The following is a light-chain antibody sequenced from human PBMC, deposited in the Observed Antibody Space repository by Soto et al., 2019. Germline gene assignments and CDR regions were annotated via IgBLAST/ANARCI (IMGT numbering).Light chain of an antibody. J-gene: IGLJ2*01. V-gene: IGLV2-8*01. CDR3: SSYAGSNTVV. CDR1: SSDVGGYNY. CDR2: EVS. Sequence: QSVLTQPPSASGSPGQSVTISCTGTSSDVGGYNYVSWYQQHPGKAPKLMMYEVSKRPSGVPDRFSGSKSGNTASLTVSGLQAEDEADYYCSSYAGSNTVVFGGGTTLTVL.